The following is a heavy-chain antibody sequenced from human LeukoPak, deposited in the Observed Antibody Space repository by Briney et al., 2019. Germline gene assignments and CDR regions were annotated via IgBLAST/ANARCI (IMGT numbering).Heavy chain of an antibody. D-gene: IGHD5-18*01. Sequence: SVKVSCKASGGTFSSYAISWVRQAPGQGLEWMGGIIPIFGTANYAQKFQGRVTITADESTSTAYMELSSLRSEDTAVYYCARVSGYSCGPPIFDYWGQGTLVTVSS. CDR2: IIPIFGTA. CDR1: GGTFSSYA. J-gene: IGHJ4*02. V-gene: IGHV1-69*13. CDR3: ARVSGYSCGPPIFDY.